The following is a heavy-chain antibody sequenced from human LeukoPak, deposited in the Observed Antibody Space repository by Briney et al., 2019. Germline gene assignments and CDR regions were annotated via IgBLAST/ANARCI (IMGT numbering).Heavy chain of an antibody. CDR3: ARIGGARNFDY. CDR1: GYTFTAYY. D-gene: IGHD3-16*01. V-gene: IGHV1-2*06. CDR2: INPNTGGT. Sequence: ASVKVSCRASGYTFTAYYMHWVRQAPGQGLEWMGRINPNTGGTNHAQKFQGRVTMTGDTSISTAYMELSRLTSDDTAVYYCARIGGARNFDYWGQGTLVTVSS. J-gene: IGHJ4*02.